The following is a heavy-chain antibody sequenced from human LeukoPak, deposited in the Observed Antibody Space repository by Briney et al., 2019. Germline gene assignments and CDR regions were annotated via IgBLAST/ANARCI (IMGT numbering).Heavy chain of an antibody. CDR3: ARVPAATIRASYYYYGMDV. CDR2: INSDGSST. J-gene: IGHJ6*02. V-gene: IGHV3-74*01. D-gene: IGHD2-2*01. CDR1: GFTFSSYW. Sequence: GGSLRLSCAASGFTFSSYWMHWVRQAPGKGLVWVSRINSDGSSTSYADSVKGRFTISRDSAKNTLYLQMNSLRAEDTAVYYCARVPAATIRASYYYYGMDVWGQGTTVTVSS.